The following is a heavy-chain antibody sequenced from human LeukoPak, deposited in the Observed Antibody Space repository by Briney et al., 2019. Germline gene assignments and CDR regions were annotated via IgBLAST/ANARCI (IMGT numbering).Heavy chain of an antibody. Sequence: PSETLSLTCAVSGGSISSSNWWSWVRQPPGKGLEWIGEIYHSGSTNYNPSLKSRVTMSVDTSKNQFSLKLSSVTAADTAVYYCARDARRYGSGSYYSEMYYYYYYMDVWGKGTTVTISS. V-gene: IGHV4-4*02. D-gene: IGHD3-10*01. CDR3: ARDARRYGSGSYYSEMYYYYYYMDV. CDR2: IYHSGST. J-gene: IGHJ6*03. CDR1: GGSISSSNW.